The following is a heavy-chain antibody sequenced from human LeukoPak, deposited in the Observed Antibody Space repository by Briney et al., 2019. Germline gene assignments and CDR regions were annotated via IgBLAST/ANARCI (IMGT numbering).Heavy chain of an antibody. J-gene: IGHJ1*01. D-gene: IGHD6-6*01. CDR1: GFTFSNNA. CDR3: ARDRTGEQLC. Sequence: GGSLRLSCAASGFTFSNNAMSWVRQAPGKGLEWVSSISSSSSYIYYADSVKGRFTISRDNAKNSLYLQMNSLRAEDTAVYYCARDRTGEQLCWGQGTLVTVSS. V-gene: IGHV3-21*01. CDR2: ISSSSSYI.